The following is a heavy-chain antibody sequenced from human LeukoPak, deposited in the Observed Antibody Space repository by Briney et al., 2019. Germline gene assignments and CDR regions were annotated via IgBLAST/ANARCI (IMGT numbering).Heavy chain of an antibody. Sequence: EASVKGSCKVSGYTLTELSMHWVRQAPGKGLEWMGGVDPEDGEIIYAQKFQGRVTMTEDTSTDTAYMELSSLRSEDTAVYYCAIDVGELLTYWGQGTLVTVSS. CDR2: VDPEDGEI. J-gene: IGHJ4*02. V-gene: IGHV1-24*01. CDR3: AIDVGELLTY. CDR1: GYTLTELS. D-gene: IGHD1-26*01.